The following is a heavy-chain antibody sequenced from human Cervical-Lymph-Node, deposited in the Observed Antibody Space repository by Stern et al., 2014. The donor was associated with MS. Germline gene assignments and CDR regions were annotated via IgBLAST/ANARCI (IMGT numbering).Heavy chain of an antibody. CDR2: FDPEQGET. J-gene: IGHJ6*02. D-gene: IGHD2-21*02. CDR1: GYTLSEIS. CDR3: ATHRGRVTYYYGMDV. V-gene: IGHV1-24*01. Sequence: MQLVESGAEVKKPGASVKVSCKVSGYTLSEISMHWVRQAPGKGLEWMGGFDPEQGETRYAQKFQGRVTMAEDRSTDTAYMELSSLRSEDTAVYYCATHRGRVTYYYGMDVWGQGTTVTVSS.